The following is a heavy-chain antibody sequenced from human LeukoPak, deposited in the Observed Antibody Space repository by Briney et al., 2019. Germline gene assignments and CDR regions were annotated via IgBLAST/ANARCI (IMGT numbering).Heavy chain of an antibody. D-gene: IGHD4-11*01. J-gene: IGHJ3*01. CDR1: GFSFDYYG. V-gene: IGHV3-30*02. Sequence: PGGSLRLSCAAPGFSFDYYGMHWVRQGPGTGLEWVAFIRSDGNDKYYGDSVKGRFTISRDISKNTLYLQMISLRAEDTGVYYCAKDRTPVYGNFDVDAFDVWGQGTVVTVSS. CDR2: IRSDGNDK. CDR3: AKDRTPVYGNFDVDAFDV.